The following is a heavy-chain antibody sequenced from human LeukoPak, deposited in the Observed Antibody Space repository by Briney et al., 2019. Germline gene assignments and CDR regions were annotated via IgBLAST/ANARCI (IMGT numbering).Heavy chain of an antibody. CDR3: ARAHLGIAARPGAFDI. Sequence: SVKVSCKATGGTFSSYAISWVRQAPGQGLEWMGGIIPIFGTANYAQKFQGRVTITADESTSTAYMELSSLRSEDTAVYYCARAHLGIAARPGAFDIWGQGTMVTVSS. D-gene: IGHD6-6*01. CDR2: IIPIFGTA. V-gene: IGHV1-69*13. CDR1: GGTFSSYA. J-gene: IGHJ3*02.